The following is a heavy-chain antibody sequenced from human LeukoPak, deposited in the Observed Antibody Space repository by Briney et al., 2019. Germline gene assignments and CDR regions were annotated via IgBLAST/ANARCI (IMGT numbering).Heavy chain of an antibody. CDR1: GGSISSYY. J-gene: IGHJ6*03. Sequence: TSETLSLTCTVSGGSISSYYWSWIRQPAGKGLEWIGRIYTSGSTNYNPSLKSRVTMSVDTSKNQFSLKLSSVTAADTAVYYCARGPHRGSGSYYTPYYYYYMDVWGKGTTVTVSS. D-gene: IGHD3-10*01. V-gene: IGHV4-4*07. CDR2: IYTSGST. CDR3: ARGPHRGSGSYYTPYYYYYMDV.